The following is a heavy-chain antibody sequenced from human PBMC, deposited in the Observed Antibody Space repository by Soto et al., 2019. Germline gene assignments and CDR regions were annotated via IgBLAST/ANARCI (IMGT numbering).Heavy chain of an antibody. V-gene: IGHV3-30*03. J-gene: IGHJ6*03. CDR1: GFTFSSYG. CDR2: ISYDGSNK. D-gene: IGHD3-3*01. CDR3: ARTYYDFWSGYYASNYYYMDV. Sequence: SLRLSCAASGFTFSSYGMHWVRQAPGKGLEWVAVISYDGSNKYYADSVKGRFTISRDNSKNTLYLQMNSLRAEDTAVYYCARTYYDFWSGYYASNYYYMDVWGKGTTVTVSS.